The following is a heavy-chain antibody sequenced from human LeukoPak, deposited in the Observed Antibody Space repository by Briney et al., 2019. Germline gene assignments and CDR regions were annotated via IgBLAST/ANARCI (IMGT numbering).Heavy chain of an antibody. D-gene: IGHD6-19*01. CDR1: GFTFSSNW. CDR2: IKEDGSEK. J-gene: IGHJ4*02. V-gene: IGHV3-7*01. CDR3: ARDSIAVAGPV. Sequence: GGSLRLSCAASGFTFSSNWMSWVRQAPGKGLEWVANIKEDGSEKYYVDSVKGRFTISRDNAKNSLYLQMNSLRAEDTAVYYCARDSIAVAGPVWGQGTLVTISS.